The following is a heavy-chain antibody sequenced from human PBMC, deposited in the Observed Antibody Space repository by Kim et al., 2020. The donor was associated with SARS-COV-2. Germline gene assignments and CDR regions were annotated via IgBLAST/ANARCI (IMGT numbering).Heavy chain of an antibody. D-gene: IGHD3-22*01. Sequence: SVKVSCKASGGTFSSYAISWVRQAPGQGLEWMGGIIPIFGTANYAQKFQGRVTITADESTSIAYMELSSLRSEDTAVYYCARAQYYYDSSGYYPPFDYWGQGTLVTVSS. CDR2: IIPIFGTA. J-gene: IGHJ4*02. V-gene: IGHV1-69*13. CDR1: GGTFSSYA. CDR3: ARAQYYYDSSGYYPPFDY.